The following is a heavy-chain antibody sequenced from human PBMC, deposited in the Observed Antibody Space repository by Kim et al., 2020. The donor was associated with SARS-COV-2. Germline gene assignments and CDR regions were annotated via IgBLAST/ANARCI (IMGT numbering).Heavy chain of an antibody. D-gene: IGHD3-22*01. CDR2: IYHSGST. CDR1: GYSISSGYY. Sequence: SETLSLTCTVSGYSISSGYYWGWIRQPPGKGLEWIGSIYHSGSTYYNPSLKSRVTISVDTSKNQFSLKLSSVTAADTAVYYCARDRVDYYDSSGGMDVWGQGTTVTVSS. J-gene: IGHJ6*02. V-gene: IGHV4-38-2*02. CDR3: ARDRVDYYDSSGGMDV.